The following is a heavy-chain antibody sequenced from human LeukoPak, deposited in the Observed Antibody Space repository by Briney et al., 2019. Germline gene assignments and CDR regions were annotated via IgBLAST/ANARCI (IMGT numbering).Heavy chain of an antibody. J-gene: IGHJ3*02. CDR1: GFTFSSYA. D-gene: IGHD5-24*01. Sequence: GGSLRLSCAASGFTFSSYAMSCVRDAPGKRLGCVSAISGSGGSTYYADSVKGRFTISRDNSKNTLYLQMNSLRAEDTAVYYCASGKRWLQSEDAFDIWGQGTMVTVSS. V-gene: IGHV3-23*01. CDR3: ASGKRWLQSEDAFDI. CDR2: ISGSGGST.